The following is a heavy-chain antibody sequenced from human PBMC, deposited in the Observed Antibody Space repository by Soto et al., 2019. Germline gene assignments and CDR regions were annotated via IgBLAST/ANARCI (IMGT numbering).Heavy chain of an antibody. V-gene: IGHV4-34*01. CDR3: ARVTIFGVVIPDPYHDAFDI. Sequence: SETLSLTCAVYGGSFSGYYWSWIRQPPGKGLEWIGEINHSGSTNYNPSLKSRVTISVDTSKNQFSLKLSSVTAADTAVYYCARVTIFGVVIPDPYHDAFDIWGQGTMVTVSS. CDR1: GGSFSGYY. D-gene: IGHD3-3*01. J-gene: IGHJ3*02. CDR2: INHSGST.